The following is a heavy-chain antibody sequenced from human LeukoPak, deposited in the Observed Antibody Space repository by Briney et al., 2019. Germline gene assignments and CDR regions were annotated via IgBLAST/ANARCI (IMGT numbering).Heavy chain of an antibody. CDR1: GGSFSGYY. V-gene: IGHV4-34*01. Sequence: SETLSLTCAAYGGSFSGYYWSWIRQPPGKGLEWIGEINHSGSTNYNPSLKSRVTISVDTSKNQFSLKLSSVTAADTAVYYCARGPIIIAAAALYYYYMDVWGKGTTVTVSS. D-gene: IGHD6-13*01. J-gene: IGHJ6*03. CDR3: ARGPIIIAAAALYYYYMDV. CDR2: INHSGST.